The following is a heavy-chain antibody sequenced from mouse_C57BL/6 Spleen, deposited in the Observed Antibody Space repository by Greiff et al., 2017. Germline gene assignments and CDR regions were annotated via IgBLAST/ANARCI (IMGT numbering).Heavy chain of an antibody. Sequence: VQLQQSGAELARPGASVKLSCKASGYTFTSYGISWVKQRTGQGLEWIGEIYPRSGNTYYNEKFKGKATLTADKSSSTAYMELRSLTSEDSAVYFCARGDYYGNLYAMDYWGQGTSVTVSS. CDR1: GYTFTSYG. CDR3: ARGDYYGNLYAMDY. CDR2: IYPRSGNT. J-gene: IGHJ4*01. V-gene: IGHV1-81*01. D-gene: IGHD2-1*01.